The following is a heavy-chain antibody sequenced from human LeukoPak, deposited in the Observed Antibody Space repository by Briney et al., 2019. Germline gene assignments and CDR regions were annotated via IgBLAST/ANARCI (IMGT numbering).Heavy chain of an antibody. CDR3: ARGSGSGWPLDF. J-gene: IGHJ4*02. D-gene: IGHD6-19*01. CDR1: GFTVSSNF. V-gene: IGHV3-53*01. Sequence: GGTLRLSCAASGFTVSSNFMSWVRHAPEKGLQWVSIIYSGGSTDYADSVRGRFSVSRDSSKNTLSLQMNSLRADDTAVYYCARGSGSGWPLDFWGQGTLVTVSS. CDR2: IYSGGST.